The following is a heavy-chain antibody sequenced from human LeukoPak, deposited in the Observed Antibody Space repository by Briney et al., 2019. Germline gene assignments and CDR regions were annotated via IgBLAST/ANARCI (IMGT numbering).Heavy chain of an antibody. CDR1: GFTFSSYS. CDR2: ISSSSSYI. J-gene: IGHJ3*01. CDR3: ARASGYTSGWYDDAFDL. V-gene: IGHV3-21*01. D-gene: IGHD6-19*01. Sequence: GGSLRLSFSASGFTFSSYSMNWVRQAPGKGLEWVSSISSSSSYIYYADSVKGRFTISRDNAKNSLYLQMNSLRAEDTAMYYCARASGYTSGWYDDAFDLWGQGTMVTVSS.